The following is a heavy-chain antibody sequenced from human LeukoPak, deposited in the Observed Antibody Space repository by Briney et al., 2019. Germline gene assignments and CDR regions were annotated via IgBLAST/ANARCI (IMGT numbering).Heavy chain of an antibody. V-gene: IGHV3-30*04. CDR2: ISYDGSNK. CDR1: GFTFSSYA. D-gene: IGHD6-13*01. CDR3: ASGGGSSSWLRLDY. J-gene: IGHJ4*02. Sequence: GRSLRLSCAASGFTFSSYAMHWVRQAPGKGPEWVAVISYDGSNKYYADSVKGRFTISRDNSKNTLYLQMNSLRAEDTAVYYCASGGGSSSWLRLDYWGQGTLVTVSS.